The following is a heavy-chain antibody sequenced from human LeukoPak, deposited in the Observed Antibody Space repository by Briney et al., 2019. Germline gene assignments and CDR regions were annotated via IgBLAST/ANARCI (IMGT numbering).Heavy chain of an antibody. Sequence: HPGGSLRLSCAASGFTFSSYPMHWVRQAPGKGLEWVAVISYDGSEKHYADPVKGRFTISRDNSKNTLYLQMNSLRAEDTAVYYCAREGSSGYYPSWGQGILVTVSS. CDR1: GFTFSSYP. J-gene: IGHJ4*02. CDR3: AREGSSGYYPS. V-gene: IGHV3-30-3*01. CDR2: ISYDGSEK. D-gene: IGHD3-22*01.